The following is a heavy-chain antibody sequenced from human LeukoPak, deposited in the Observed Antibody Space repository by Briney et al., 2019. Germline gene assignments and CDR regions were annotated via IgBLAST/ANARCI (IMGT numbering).Heavy chain of an antibody. Sequence: GGSLRLSCAASGFTVSSNSMSWVRQAPGKGLEWVSVIYSGGFTYYADSVKGRFTISRDNSKNTLYLQMNSLRAEDTAVYYCARDREWPNYFFDYWGQGTLVTVSS. D-gene: IGHD3-3*01. CDR1: GFTVSSNS. CDR3: ARDREWPNYFFDY. J-gene: IGHJ4*02. V-gene: IGHV3-53*01. CDR2: IYSGGFT.